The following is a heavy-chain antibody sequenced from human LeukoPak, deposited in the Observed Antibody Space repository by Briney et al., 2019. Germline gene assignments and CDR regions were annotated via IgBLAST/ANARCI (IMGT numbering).Heavy chain of an antibody. D-gene: IGHD2-21*02. J-gene: IGHJ4*02. CDR1: GGSISSYY. CDR3: ASAYCGGDCYVDY. V-gene: IGHV4-59*01. Sequence: PSETLSLTCTVSGGSISSYYWSWIRQPPGKGLEWIGYIYYSGSTNYNPSLKSRVTISVDTSKNQFSLKLSSVTAADPAVYYCASAYCGGDCYVDYWGQGTLVTVSS. CDR2: IYYSGST.